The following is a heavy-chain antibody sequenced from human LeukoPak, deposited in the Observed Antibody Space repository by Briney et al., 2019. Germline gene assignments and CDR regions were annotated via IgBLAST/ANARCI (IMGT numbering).Heavy chain of an antibody. J-gene: IGHJ6*02. CDR3: ARALSDSSSWYGRGYYYYGMDV. V-gene: IGHV1-8*01. CDR2: MNPNSGNT. Sequence: ASVKVSCKASGYTFTSYDINWVRQATGQGLEWMGWMNPNSGNTGYAQKFQGRVTMTRNTPISTAYMELSSLRSEDTAVYYCARALSDSSSWYGRGYYYYGMDVWGQGTTVTVSS. D-gene: IGHD6-13*01. CDR1: GYTFTSYD.